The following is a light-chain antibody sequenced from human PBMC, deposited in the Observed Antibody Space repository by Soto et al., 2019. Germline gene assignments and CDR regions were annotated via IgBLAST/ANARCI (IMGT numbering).Light chain of an antibody. V-gene: IGLV2-11*01. J-gene: IGLJ2*01. CDR3: SSDAGSYTLV. Sequence: QSALTQPRSVSGSPGQSVTISCTGTSNDVGGYNFVSWYQQHPGKVPKLFIYDVSRRPSGVPDRFSGSKSGNTASLTISGPQAEDEVDYYCSSDAGSYTLVFGGGTKLTVL. CDR2: DVS. CDR1: SNDVGGYNF.